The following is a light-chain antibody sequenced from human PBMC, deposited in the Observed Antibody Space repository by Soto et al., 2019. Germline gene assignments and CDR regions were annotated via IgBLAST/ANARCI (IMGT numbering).Light chain of an antibody. J-gene: IGKJ3*01. CDR1: QSISNY. V-gene: IGKV1-39*01. CDR3: QQSYTTLFT. CDR2: AAS. Sequence: DIQMTQSPSSLSASVGDRVTITCRASQSISNYLNWYQQKPGKAPKLLIYAASSLQSGVPSRFSGSVSGTDFTLXISSLQPEDFATYSXQQSYTTLFTFGPGTNVDIK.